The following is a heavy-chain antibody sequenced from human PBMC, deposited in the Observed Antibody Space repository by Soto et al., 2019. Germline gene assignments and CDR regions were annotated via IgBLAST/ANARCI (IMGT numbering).Heavy chain of an antibody. D-gene: IGHD3-10*01. CDR2: IYYSGST. CDR1: GGSISSYY. J-gene: IGHJ3*02. V-gene: IGHV4-59*01. CDR3: ATHLYNAIISGSGSYAFDI. Sequence: QSSETLSLTCTVSGGSISSYYWSWIRQPPGKGLEWIGYIYYSGSTNYNPSLKSRVTISVDTSKNQFSLKLSSVTAADTAVYSCATHLYNAIISGSGSYAFDIWGQGTMVTVSS.